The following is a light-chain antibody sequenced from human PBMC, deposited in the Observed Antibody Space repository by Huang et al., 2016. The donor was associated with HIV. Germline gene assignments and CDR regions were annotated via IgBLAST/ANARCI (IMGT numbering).Light chain of an antibody. CDR1: QSLVHKDGKTY. V-gene: IGKV2D-29*01. Sequence: DVVLTQTPLSLSVTPGQPASISCKSSQSLVHKDGKTYFYWYLQKPGQPPQFLIYDISKRFSGVSGRFSGSGSGTDFTLKISRVEAEDVGVYHCMHSIQFPRTFGQGTRLEIK. CDR3: MHSIQFPRT. J-gene: IGKJ5*01. CDR2: DIS.